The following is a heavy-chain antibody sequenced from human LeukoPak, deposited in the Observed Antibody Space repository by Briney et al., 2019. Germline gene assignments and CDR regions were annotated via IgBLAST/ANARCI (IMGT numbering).Heavy chain of an antibody. CDR2: ISSSSSYI. CDR3: ARLDYGGNRPVAY. J-gene: IGHJ4*02. V-gene: IGHV3-21*01. Sequence: GGSLRLSCAASGFTFSSYSMNWVRQAPGKGLEWVSSISSSSSYIYYADSVKGRFTISRDNAKNSLYLQMNSLRAEDTAVYYCARLDYGGNRPVAYWGQGTLVTVSS. D-gene: IGHD4-23*01. CDR1: GFTFSSYS.